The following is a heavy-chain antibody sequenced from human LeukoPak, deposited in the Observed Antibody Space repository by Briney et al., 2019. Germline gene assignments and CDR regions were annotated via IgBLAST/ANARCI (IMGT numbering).Heavy chain of an antibody. CDR3: ARSMPAVTTWVH. D-gene: IGHD4-17*01. CDR1: GGSISSYY. J-gene: IGHJ4*02. Sequence: SETLSLTCTVSGGSISSYYWSWIRQHPGKGLEYIGHIYYSGSTYYNPSLKSRVTISLDTSENQFSLNLASVTAADTAMYYCARSMPAVTTWVHWGQGSLVTVSS. V-gene: IGHV4-59*06. CDR2: IYYSGST.